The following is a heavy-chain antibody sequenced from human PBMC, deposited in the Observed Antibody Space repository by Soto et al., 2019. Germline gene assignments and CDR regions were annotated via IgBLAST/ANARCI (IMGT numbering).Heavy chain of an antibody. CDR3: AKDPTDGSGSYYFYYCGMDV. CDR2: ISGSGGST. Sequence: EVQVLESGGGLVQPGGSLRLSCVASGFTFSSYAMSWVRQAPGQGLEWVSAISGSGGSTHPPDSARGLFTISRDNSKNTLYLQKNRLRAEGTAVYYCAKDPTDGSGSYYFYYCGMDVWGQGTTVTVSS. D-gene: IGHD3-10*01. CDR1: GFTFSSYA. J-gene: IGHJ6*02. V-gene: IGHV3-23*01.